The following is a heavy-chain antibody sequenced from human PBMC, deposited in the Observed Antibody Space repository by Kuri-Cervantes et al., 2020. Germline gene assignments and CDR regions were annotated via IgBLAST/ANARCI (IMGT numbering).Heavy chain of an antibody. V-gene: IGHV1-45*02. D-gene: IGHD6-6*01. J-gene: IGHJ5*02. CDR3: ARRIAARTNNWFDP. CDR2: ITPFNGNT. CDR1: GYTFTYRY. Sequence: SVKVSCKASGYTFTYRYLHWVRQAPGQALEWMGWITPFNGNTNYAQKFQDRVTITRDRSMSTAYMELSSLRSEDTAVYYCARRIAARTNNWFDPWGQGTLVTVSS.